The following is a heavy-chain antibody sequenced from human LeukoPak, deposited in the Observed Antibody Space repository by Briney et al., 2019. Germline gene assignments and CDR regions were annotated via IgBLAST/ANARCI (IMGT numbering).Heavy chain of an antibody. CDR2: ISNSGTYI. CDR1: GFTFSDYY. Sequence: GGSLRLSCAASGFTFSDYYMSWIRQAPGKGLEWVSSISNSGTYIYYAGAVKGRFTISRDNAKNSLYLQMNSLRAEDAAVYYCARDPYYYGSGSYFFPYYMDVWGKGTTVTISS. CDR3: ARDPYYYGSGSYFFPYYMDV. D-gene: IGHD3-10*01. V-gene: IGHV3-11*04. J-gene: IGHJ6*03.